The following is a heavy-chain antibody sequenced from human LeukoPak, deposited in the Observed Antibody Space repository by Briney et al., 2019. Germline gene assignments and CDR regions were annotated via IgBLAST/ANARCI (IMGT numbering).Heavy chain of an antibody. V-gene: IGHV3-30*04. J-gene: IGHJ4*02. D-gene: IGHD3-22*01. CDR3: ASYFDSFSFDY. Sequence: GRSLRLSCAASGFTFSSYAMHWVRQAPGKGLEWVAVISYDGSNKYYADSVKGRFTISRDNSKNTLYLQMNSLRAEDTAVYYCASYFDSFSFDYWGQGTLVTVSS. CDR2: ISYDGSNK. CDR1: GFTFSSYA.